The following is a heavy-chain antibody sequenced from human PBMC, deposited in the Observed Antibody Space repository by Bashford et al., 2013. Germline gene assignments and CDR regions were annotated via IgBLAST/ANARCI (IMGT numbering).Heavy chain of an antibody. J-gene: IGHJ5*02. Sequence: VASVKVSCKASGGNFNNYCITWVRQAPGQGFEWMGRIIPIIGMTNYAQKFQDRLTITADKSTSTAYMNRLRAEDTAVYYCARGPNWGSGSINWFDPWGQGTLVTVSS. CDR2: IIPIIGMT. CDR3: ARGPNWGSGSINWFDP. D-gene: IGHD7-27*01. CDR1: GGNFNNYC. V-gene: IGHV1-69*10.